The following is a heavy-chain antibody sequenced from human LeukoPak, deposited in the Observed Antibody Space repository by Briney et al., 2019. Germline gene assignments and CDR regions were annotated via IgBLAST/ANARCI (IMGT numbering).Heavy chain of an antibody. CDR2: IYTSGST. CDR3: ASSRWYYYFDS. D-gene: IGHD2-15*01. V-gene: IGHV4-4*07. J-gene: IGHJ4*02. CDR1: GGSISSYY. Sequence: ETLSLTCTVSGGSISSYYWSWIRQPAGKGLEWIGRIYTSGSTNYNPSLKSRVTISVDTSKNQFSLKVSSVSAPDTAVYYCASSRWYYYFDSWGQGTLVTVSS.